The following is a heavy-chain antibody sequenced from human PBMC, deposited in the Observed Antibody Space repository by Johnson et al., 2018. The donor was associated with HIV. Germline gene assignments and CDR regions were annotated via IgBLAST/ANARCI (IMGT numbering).Heavy chain of an antibody. CDR3: ARDYNPCYVFDI. J-gene: IGHJ3*02. D-gene: IGHD1-14*01. Sequence: VQLVESGGGLVQPGGSLRLSCAVSDITVSTNYMSWVRQAPGKGLEWVSVISGGGNTYYADSVKGRFTISRDNSKNTLYLQMNSLRLEDTAVYYCARDYNPCYVFDIWGQGTMVTVSS. V-gene: IGHV3-66*02. CDR1: DITVSTNY. CDR2: ISGGGNT.